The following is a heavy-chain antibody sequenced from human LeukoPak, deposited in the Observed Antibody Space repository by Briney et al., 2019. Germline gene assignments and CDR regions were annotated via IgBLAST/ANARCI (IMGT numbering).Heavy chain of an antibody. D-gene: IGHD6-13*01. CDR3: AKERYSSSWYAAEYFQH. V-gene: IGHV3-30*18. J-gene: IGHJ1*01. CDR1: GFTFSSCG. CDR2: ISYDGSNK. Sequence: GGSLRLSCAASGFTFSSCGMHWVRQAPGKGLEWVAVISYDGSNKYYADSVKGRFTISRDNSKNTLYLQMNSLRAEDTAVYYCAKERYSSSWYAAEYFQHWGQGTLVTVSS.